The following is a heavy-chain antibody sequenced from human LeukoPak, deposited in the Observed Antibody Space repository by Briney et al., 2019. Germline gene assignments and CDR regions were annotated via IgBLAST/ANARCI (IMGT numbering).Heavy chain of an antibody. D-gene: IGHD6-19*01. V-gene: IGHV3-48*03. J-gene: IGHJ4*02. Sequence: PGGSLRLSCAASGFTFSTYEMTWVRQAPGKGLEWVSYTSSSGTTIYYADSVKGRFTISRDNAKNSLYLQMNSLRAEDTAVYYCARGAAVALDYWGQGTLVTVSS. CDR1: GFTFSTYE. CDR3: ARGAAVALDY. CDR2: TSSSGTTI.